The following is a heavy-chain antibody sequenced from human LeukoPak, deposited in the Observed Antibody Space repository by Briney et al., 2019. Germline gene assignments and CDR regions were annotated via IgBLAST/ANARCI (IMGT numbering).Heavy chain of an antibody. CDR3: ARGSSSIYFDY. D-gene: IGHD6-13*01. CDR1: GGSISSYY. CDR2: IYTSGST. J-gene: IGHJ4*02. Sequence: SETLSITCTVSGGSISSYYWSWIRRPAGKGLEWIGRIYTSGSTNYNPSLKSRVTISVDKSKNQFSLKLSSVTAADTAVYYCARGSSSIYFDYWGQGTLVTVSS. V-gene: IGHV4-4*07.